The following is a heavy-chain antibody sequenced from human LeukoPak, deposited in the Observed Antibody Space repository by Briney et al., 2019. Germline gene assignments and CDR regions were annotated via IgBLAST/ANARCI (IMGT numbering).Heavy chain of an antibody. V-gene: IGHV4-38-2*01. D-gene: IGHD3-10*01. CDR2: ICHSGST. J-gene: IGHJ4*02. CDR1: GYSNSSGYY. CDR3: ARAAYGSGSYDVDY. Sequence: NPSETLSLTCAVSGYSNSSGYYWGWIRQPPGKGLEWIGSICHSGSTYYNPSLKSRVTISVDTSKNQFSLKLSSVTAADTAVYYCARAAYGSGSYDVDYWGQGTLVTVSS.